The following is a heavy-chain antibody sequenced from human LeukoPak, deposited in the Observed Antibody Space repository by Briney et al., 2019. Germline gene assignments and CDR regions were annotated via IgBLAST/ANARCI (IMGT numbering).Heavy chain of an antibody. CDR3: ARDSSYYYGSGSLAY. Sequence: ASVKVSCKASGYTFTSYGISWVRQAPGQGLELLGWISGYNGNTNYTQKLQGRVTMTTDTSTSTAYMELRSLRSDDTAVYYCARDSSYYYGSGSLAYWGQGTLVTVSS. J-gene: IGHJ4*02. CDR1: GYTFTSYG. CDR2: ISGYNGNT. V-gene: IGHV1-18*01. D-gene: IGHD3-10*01.